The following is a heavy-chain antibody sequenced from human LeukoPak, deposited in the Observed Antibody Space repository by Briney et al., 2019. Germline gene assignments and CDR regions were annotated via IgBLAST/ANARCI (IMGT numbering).Heavy chain of an antibody. Sequence: SETLSLTCAVYGGSFSGYYWSWIRQPPGKGLEWIGEINHSGSTNYNPSLKSRVTISVDTSKNQFSLKLSSVTAADTAVYYCAGALWGDAFDIWGLGTMVTVSS. CDR2: INHSGST. V-gene: IGHV4-34*01. D-gene: IGHD4/OR15-4a*01. CDR1: GGSFSGYY. CDR3: AGALWGDAFDI. J-gene: IGHJ3*02.